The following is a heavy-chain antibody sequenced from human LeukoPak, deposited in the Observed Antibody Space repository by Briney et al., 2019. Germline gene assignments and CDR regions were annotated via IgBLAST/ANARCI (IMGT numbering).Heavy chain of an antibody. D-gene: IGHD3-9*01. CDR2: ISGSGGST. J-gene: IGHJ4*02. CDR1: GFTFSSYA. Sequence: PGGSLRLSCASTGFTFSSYAMSWVRQAPRKRLEWVSAISGSGGSTYYAASVKGRFTISRDNSKNTLYLQMNSLRAEDTAVYFFKQKTAYEILTGYSYYFDYWGQGTLVTVSS. V-gene: IGHV3-23*01. CDR3: KQKTAYEILTGYSYYFDY.